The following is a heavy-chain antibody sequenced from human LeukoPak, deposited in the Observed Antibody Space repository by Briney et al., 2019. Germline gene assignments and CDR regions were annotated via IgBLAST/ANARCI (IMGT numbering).Heavy chain of an antibody. V-gene: IGHV3-11*01. CDR3: GREISGYVPSNWFDP. J-gene: IGHJ5*02. D-gene: IGHD5-12*01. CDR2: ISSSGSTI. CDR1: GFTFSDYY. Sequence: PGGSLRLSCAASGFTFSDYYMSWIRQAPGKGLEWVSYISSSGSTIYYADSVKGRFTISRDNAKNSLYLQMNSLRAEDTAVYYCGREISGYVPSNWFDPWGQGTLVTVSS.